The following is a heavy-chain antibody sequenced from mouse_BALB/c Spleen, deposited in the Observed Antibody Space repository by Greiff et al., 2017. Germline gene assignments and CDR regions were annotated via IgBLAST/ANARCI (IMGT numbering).Heavy chain of an antibody. J-gene: IGHJ2*01. D-gene: IGHD2-1*01. CDR2: ISSGGSYT. CDR1: GFTFSSYT. CDR3: TRVYGNYLYYFDY. Sequence: EVMLVESGGGSVKPGGSLKLSCAASGFTFSSYTMSWVRQTPEKRLEWVATISSGGSYTYYPDSVKGRFTISRDNAKNTLYLQMSSLKSEDTAMYYCTRVYGNYLYYFDYWGQAPLSQSPQ. V-gene: IGHV5-6-4*01.